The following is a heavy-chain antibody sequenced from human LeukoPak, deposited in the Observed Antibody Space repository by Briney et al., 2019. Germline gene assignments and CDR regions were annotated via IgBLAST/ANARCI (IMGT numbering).Heavy chain of an antibody. CDR3: ARDAGHQLSRRNYYAMDV. CDR1: GGSINSSSYY. Sequence: PSETLTLTCTVSGGSINSSSYYWGRVRQPPGKGLEWIGSMYYRGSTYYNPSLKSRVTISVDTSKNQFSLKLSSVTAADTAVYYCARDAGHQLSRRNYYAMDVWGQGTTVTVSS. D-gene: IGHD1-1*01. J-gene: IGHJ6*02. V-gene: IGHV4-39*07. CDR2: MYYRGST.